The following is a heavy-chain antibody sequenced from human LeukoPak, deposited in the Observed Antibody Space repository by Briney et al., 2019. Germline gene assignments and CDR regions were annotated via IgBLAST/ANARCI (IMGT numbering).Heavy chain of an antibody. D-gene: IGHD3-10*01. CDR1: GGSISSSSYY. CDR2: IYYSGST. V-gene: IGHV4-39*01. Sequence: PSETLSLTCTVSGGSISSSSYYWGWIRQPPGKGLEWIGSIYYSGSTYYNPSLKSRVTISVDTSKNQFSLKLSSVTAADTAVYYCARHGFPAYYYYAFDIWGQGTMVTVSS. J-gene: IGHJ3*02. CDR3: ARHGFPAYYYYAFDI.